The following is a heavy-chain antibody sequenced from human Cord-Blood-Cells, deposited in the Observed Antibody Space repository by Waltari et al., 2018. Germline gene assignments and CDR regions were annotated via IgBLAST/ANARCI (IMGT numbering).Heavy chain of an antibody. D-gene: IGHD2-2*01. CDR3: ARGTIVVVPAANWFDP. CDR1: GGSFSGYY. CDR2: INNSGST. Sequence: QVQLQQWGAGLLKPSETLSLTCAAYGGSFSGYYWSWIRQPPGKGLEWIGEINNSGSTNYNPSLKSRVTISVDTSKNQFSLKLSSVTAADTAVYYCARGTIVVVPAANWFDPWGQGTLVTVSS. V-gene: IGHV4-34*01. J-gene: IGHJ5*02.